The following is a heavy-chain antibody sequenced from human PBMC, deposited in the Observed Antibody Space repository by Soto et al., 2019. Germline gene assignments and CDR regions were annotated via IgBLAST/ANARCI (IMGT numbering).Heavy chain of an antibody. J-gene: IGHJ6*02. CDR1: GYTFSDFD. D-gene: IGHD3-22*01. Sequence: ASVKVSCKASGYTFSDFDINWLRQAPGQGPEWMGWMNAKSGDTFFAQRFQGKFNMTWDTSLSTAYMEVDSLTSEHTAIYYCARGNPFYYAGFDVWGQGTTVTVSS. V-gene: IGHV1-8*01. CDR3: ARGNPFYYAGFDV. CDR2: MNAKSGDT.